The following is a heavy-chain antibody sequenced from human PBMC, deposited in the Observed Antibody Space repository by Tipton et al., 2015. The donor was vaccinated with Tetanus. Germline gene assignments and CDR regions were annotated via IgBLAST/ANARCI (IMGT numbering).Heavy chain of an antibody. D-gene: IGHD6-19*01. CDR3: ARDRAVPVQAYGTDV. CDR1: GYTFTHYG. J-gene: IGHJ6*02. CDR2: ISPFTGDT. V-gene: IGHV1-18*01. Sequence: QVQLVQSGAEVKKPGASVEVSCKASGYTFTHYGISWVRQAPGQGLEWVGWISPFTGDTEYAQNLQDRLILTTDTSTATAYVEVRSLTSDDTAVYYCARDRAVPVQAYGTDVWGQGTSVTVSS.